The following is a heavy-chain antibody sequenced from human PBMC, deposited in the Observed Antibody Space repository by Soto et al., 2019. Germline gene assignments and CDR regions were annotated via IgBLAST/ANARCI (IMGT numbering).Heavy chain of an antibody. V-gene: IGHV3-33*01. CDR1: ASIFSGYG. D-gene: IGHD1-1*01. J-gene: IGHJ4*02. Sequence: QEQLVQSGGGVVQPGRSLRLSCAASASIFSGYGMHWVRQAPGKGLEWVAVIWFDGSNKYYADSAKGRFTISRVNSNYRLYLQMDSLRAEDTAVHYCAGDGIGGTAFWGFCDYWGQGTLVTVSS. CDR2: IWFDGSNK. CDR3: AGDGIGGTAFWGFCDY.